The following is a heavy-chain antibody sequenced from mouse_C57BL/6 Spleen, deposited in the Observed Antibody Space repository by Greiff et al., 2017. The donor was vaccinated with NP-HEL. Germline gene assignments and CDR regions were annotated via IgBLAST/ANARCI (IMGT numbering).Heavy chain of an antibody. CDR1: GFTFSDYG. CDR3: ARRGEYYGSGPYYAMDY. J-gene: IGHJ4*01. CDR2: ISSGSSTI. Sequence: DVMLVESGGGLVKPGGSLKLSCAASGFTFSDYGMHWVRQAPEKGLEWVAYISSGSSTIYYADTVKGRFTISRDNAKNTLFLQMTSLRSEDTAMYYCARRGEYYGSGPYYAMDYWGQGTSVTVSS. D-gene: IGHD1-1*01. V-gene: IGHV5-17*01.